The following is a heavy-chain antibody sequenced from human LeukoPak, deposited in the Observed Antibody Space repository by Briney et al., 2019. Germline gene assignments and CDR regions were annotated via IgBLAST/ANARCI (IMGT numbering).Heavy chain of an antibody. J-gene: IGHJ3*02. CDR1: GGSFSGYY. D-gene: IGHD1-14*01. CDR3: ARAVGDNRAFDI. V-gene: IGHV4-34*01. Sequence: SETLSLTCAVYGGSFSGYYWSWIRQPPGKGLEWIGEINHSGSTNYNPSLKSRVTISVDTSKNQFSLKLSSVTAADTAVYYCARAVGDNRAFDIWGQGTVVTVSS. CDR2: INHSGST.